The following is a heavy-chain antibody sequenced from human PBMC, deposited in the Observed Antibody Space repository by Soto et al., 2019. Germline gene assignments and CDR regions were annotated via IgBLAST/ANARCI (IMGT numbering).Heavy chain of an antibody. CDR1: GYAFTTYG. D-gene: IGHD1-1*01. Sequence: QVHLVQSGAEVKKPGASVKVSCKGSGYAFTTYGITWVRQAPGQGLEWMGWISAHNGNTNYAEKLQGRVTVTRDTSTSKAYMDWRSMRSEDTAVYYCARGRYGDYWGQGALVTVSS. V-gene: IGHV1-18*01. CDR2: ISAHNGNT. CDR3: ARGRYGDY. J-gene: IGHJ4*02.